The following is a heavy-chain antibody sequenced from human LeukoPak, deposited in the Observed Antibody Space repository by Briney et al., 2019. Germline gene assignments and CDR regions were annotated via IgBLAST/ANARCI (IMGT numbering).Heavy chain of an antibody. V-gene: IGHV3-73*01. CDR2: IRDKASNYAT. D-gene: IGHD6-13*01. CDR3: ARSLPYSSWYLLSHY. CDR1: GFTFSDSD. J-gene: IGHJ4*02. Sequence: TGGSLRLSCAASGFTFSDSDMHWVRQTSGKGLEWVGRIRDKASNYATAYAAPVKGRFTISRDNSKNTLYLQMNSLRAEDTAVYYCARSLPYSSWYLLSHYWGQGTLVTVSS.